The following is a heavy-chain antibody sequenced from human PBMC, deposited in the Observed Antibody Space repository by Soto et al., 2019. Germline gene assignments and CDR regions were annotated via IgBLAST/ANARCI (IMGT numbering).Heavy chain of an antibody. V-gene: IGHV1-58*02. CDR3: AANRYCSSTSCSEVDAFDI. Sequence: ASVKVSCKASGFTFTSSAMQWVRQARGQRLEWIGWIVVGSGNTNYAQKFQERVTITRDMSTSTAYMELSSLRSEDTAVYYCAANRYCSSTSCSEVDAFDIWGQGIMVTVSS. D-gene: IGHD2-2*01. CDR2: IVVGSGNT. J-gene: IGHJ3*02. CDR1: GFTFTSSA.